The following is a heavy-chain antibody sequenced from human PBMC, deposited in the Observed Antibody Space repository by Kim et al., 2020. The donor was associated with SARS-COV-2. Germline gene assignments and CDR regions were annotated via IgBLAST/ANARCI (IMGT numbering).Heavy chain of an antibody. V-gene: IGHV1-18*04. CDR1: GYTFTSYG. CDR3: ARDSYYYDSSGLGY. J-gene: IGHJ4*02. CDR2: ISAYNGNT. D-gene: IGHD3-22*01. Sequence: ASVKVSCKASGYTFTSYGISWVRQAPGQGLEWMGWISAYNGNTNYAQKLQGRVTMTTDTSTSTAYMELRSLRSDDTAVYYCARDSYYYDSSGLGYWGQGTLVTVSS.